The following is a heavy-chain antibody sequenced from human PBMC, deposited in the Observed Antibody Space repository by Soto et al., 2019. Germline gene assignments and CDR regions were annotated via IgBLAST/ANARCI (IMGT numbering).Heavy chain of an antibody. Sequence: ASVKVSCKASGYTFSTYYMHWVRQAPGQGYEWMGIINPSGGSTTYAQKFQGRVTMTRDTSTTTAYMELSSLKSEDAAVYYCARYDYNGYYFDYWGQGTLVTVSS. D-gene: IGHD4-4*01. V-gene: IGHV1-46*01. CDR2: INPSGGST. J-gene: IGHJ4*02. CDR3: ARYDYNGYYFDY. CDR1: GYTFSTYY.